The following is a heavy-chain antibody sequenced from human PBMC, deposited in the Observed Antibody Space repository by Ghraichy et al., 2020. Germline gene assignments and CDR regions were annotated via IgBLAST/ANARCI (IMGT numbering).Heavy chain of an antibody. CDR3: AKDYGSGSVFGTADGPSDF. CDR1: GFTFSSYA. V-gene: IGHV3-23*01. D-gene: IGHD3-10*01. J-gene: IGHJ4*02. CDR2: ISGSGGST. Sequence: GGSLRLSCAASGFTFSSYAMSWVRQAPGKGLEWVSAISGSGGSTYYADSVKGRFTISRDNSKNTLYLQMNSLRAEDTAVYYCAKDYGSGSVFGTADGPSDFWGQGTLVTVSS.